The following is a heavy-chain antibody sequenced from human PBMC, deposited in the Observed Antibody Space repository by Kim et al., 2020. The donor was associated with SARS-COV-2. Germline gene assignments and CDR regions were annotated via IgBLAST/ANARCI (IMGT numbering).Heavy chain of an antibody. V-gene: IGHV3-30*18. CDR1: GFTFSSYG. CDR2: ISYDGSNK. J-gene: IGHJ5*02. Sequence: GGSLRLSCAASGFTFSSYGMHWVRQAPGKGLEWVAVISYDGSNKYYADSVKGRFTISRDNSKNTLYLQMNSLRAEDTAVYYCAKISFGMIWFDPWGQGTLVTVSS. D-gene: IGHD3-10*01. CDR3: AKISFGMIWFDP.